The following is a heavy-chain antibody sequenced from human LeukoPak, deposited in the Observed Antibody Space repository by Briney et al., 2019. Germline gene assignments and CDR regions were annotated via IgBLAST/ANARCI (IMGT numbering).Heavy chain of an antibody. J-gene: IGHJ4*02. V-gene: IGHV4-59*01. CDR3: ARGFPYFDH. Sequence: SETLSLTCTVSGGSMSSYYGSWIRQPPGKGLEWIGYIYYSGSTSYNPSLKSRVTMSVDTSKNQFSLKLSSVTAADTAVYYCARGFPYFDHWGQGTLVTVSS. CDR1: GGSMSSYY. D-gene: IGHD3-10*01. CDR2: IYYSGST.